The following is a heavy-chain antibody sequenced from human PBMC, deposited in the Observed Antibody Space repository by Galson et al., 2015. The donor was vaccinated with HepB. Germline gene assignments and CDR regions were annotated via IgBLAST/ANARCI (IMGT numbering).Heavy chain of an antibody. V-gene: IGHV6-1*01. CDR3: AATYGGNFNWYFDL. D-gene: IGHD4-23*01. CDR2: TYYRSKWYN. CDR1: GDSVSSNSAA. Sequence: CAISGDSVSSNSAAWNWIRQFPSRGLEWLGRTYYRSKWYNDYAVSVKSRITINPDTSKNQFSLQLNSVTPEDTAVYYCAATYGGNFNWYFDLWGRGTLVTVSS. J-gene: IGHJ2*01.